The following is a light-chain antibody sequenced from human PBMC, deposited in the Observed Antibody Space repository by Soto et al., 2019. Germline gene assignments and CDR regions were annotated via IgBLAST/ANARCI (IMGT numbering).Light chain of an antibody. CDR2: KAS. CDR1: QTISSW. CDR3: QQYNSYWKM. Sequence: DIQMTQSPSTLSVSVGDRVTITGRASQTISSWLAWYQQKPGKAPKLLIYKASTLKSGVPSRFSGSGSGTEFTLTISSLQPDDFATYYCQQYNSYWKMFGQGTKVDIK. V-gene: IGKV1-5*03. J-gene: IGKJ1*01.